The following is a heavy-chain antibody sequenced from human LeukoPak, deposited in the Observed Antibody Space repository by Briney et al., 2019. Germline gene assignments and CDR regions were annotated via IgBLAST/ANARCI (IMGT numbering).Heavy chain of an antibody. CDR2: ISAYNGNT. V-gene: IGHV1-18*01. CDR3: ARDPSSWYFDY. D-gene: IGHD6-13*01. CDR1: GYTFTSYG. Sequence: ASVKVSCKASGYTFTSYGISWVQQAPGQGLEWMGWISAYNGNTNYAQKLQGRVTMTTDTSTSTAYMELRSLRSDDTAVYYRARDPSSWYFDYWGQGTLVTVSS. J-gene: IGHJ4*02.